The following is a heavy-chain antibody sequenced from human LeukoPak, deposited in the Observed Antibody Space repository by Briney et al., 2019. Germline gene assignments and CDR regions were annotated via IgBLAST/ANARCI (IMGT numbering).Heavy chain of an antibody. V-gene: IGHV3-7*03. CDR1: GFPFSGSG. J-gene: IGHJ4*02. CDR3: AKDGWLQSYYFDY. Sequence: GSALRLSCAASGFPFSGSGMHWVRQAPGKGLEWVAHIKEDGSQKNYVDSVKGRFTISRDNAKNSLYLQMNSLRAEDTALYYCAKDGWLQSYYFDYWGQGTLVTVSS. D-gene: IGHD5-24*01. CDR2: IKEDGSQK.